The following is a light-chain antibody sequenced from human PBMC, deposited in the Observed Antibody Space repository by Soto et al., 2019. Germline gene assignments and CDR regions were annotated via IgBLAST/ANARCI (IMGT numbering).Light chain of an antibody. J-gene: IGKJ1*01. CDR3: QQRSNSPPWIT. V-gene: IGKV3-11*01. CDR2: GAS. CDR1: QRITSY. Sequence: EIVLTQSPATLSVSPGERATLSCRASQRITSYLAWYQQKPGQAPRLLIYGASTRATGIPAKFSGSGSGTDFTLTISSLEPEDSAVYYCQQRSNSPPWITFGQGTKVDIK.